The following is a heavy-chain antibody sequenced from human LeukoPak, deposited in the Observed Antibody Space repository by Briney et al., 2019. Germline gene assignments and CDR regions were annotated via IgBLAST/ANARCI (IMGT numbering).Heavy chain of an antibody. CDR3: AKDKYYYGSGSTQDY. Sequence: GGSLRLSCAASGFTFTDYAMTWVRQAPGKGLEWVSVISGSSGSTYYADSVRGRFTISRDNSKNTLYLQMNSLRAGDTAVYYCAKDKYYYGSGSTQDYWGQGTLVTVSS. V-gene: IGHV3-23*01. CDR1: GFTFTDYA. CDR2: ISGSSGST. D-gene: IGHD3-10*01. J-gene: IGHJ4*02.